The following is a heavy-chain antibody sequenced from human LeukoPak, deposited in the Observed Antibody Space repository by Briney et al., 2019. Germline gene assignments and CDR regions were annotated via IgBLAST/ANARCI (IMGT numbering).Heavy chain of an antibody. CDR3: ATNIGSNDAFDI. CDR2: IKQDGSEK. V-gene: IGHV3-7*01. CDR1: GGSISSYY. J-gene: IGHJ3*02. Sequence: PSETLSLTCTVSGGSISSYYWSWVRQAPGKGLEWVANIKQDGSEKYYVDSVKGRFTISRDNAKNSLYLQMNSLRAEDTAVYYCATNIGSNDAFDIWGQGTMVTVSS. D-gene: IGHD1-26*01.